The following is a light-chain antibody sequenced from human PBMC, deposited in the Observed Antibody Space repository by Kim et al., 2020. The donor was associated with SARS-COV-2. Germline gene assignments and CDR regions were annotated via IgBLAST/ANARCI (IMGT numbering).Light chain of an antibody. V-gene: IGLV2-14*04. CDR2: DVN. J-gene: IGLJ3*02. Sequence: GQSITISCAGTCSDVGVYDYVSWYQQFPGKAPKLMIYDVNNRPSGVSNRFSGSKSGNTASLTISGLQAEDEADYYCSSYRTSHTWVFGGGTQLTVL. CDR3: SSYRTSHTWV. CDR1: CSDVGVYDY.